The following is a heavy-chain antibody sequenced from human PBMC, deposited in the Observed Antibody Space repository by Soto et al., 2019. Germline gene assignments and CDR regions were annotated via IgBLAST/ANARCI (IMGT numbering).Heavy chain of an antibody. Sequence: VGSLRLSCAVSGFSLNNYWMHWVRQRPGKGLVWVARIYRDGTTSYADSVKGRFTISRDNAKNTVSLQMNSLKDEDTAVYYCMRGNTGYGNFDYWGQGTLVTVSS. V-gene: IGHV3-74*01. J-gene: IGHJ4*02. CDR1: GFSLNNYW. D-gene: IGHD5-12*01. CDR2: IYRDGTT. CDR3: MRGNTGYGNFDY.